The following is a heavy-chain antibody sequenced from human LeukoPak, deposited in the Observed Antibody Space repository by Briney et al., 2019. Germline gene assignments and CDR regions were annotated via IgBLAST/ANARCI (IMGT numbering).Heavy chain of an antibody. CDR1: GYSISSGYY. D-gene: IGHD2-21*01. Sequence: SETLSLTCTVSGYSISSGYYWGWIRQPPGKGLEWIGSIYHSGSTYYNPSLKSRVTISVDTSKNQFSLKLSSVTAADTAVYYCAREEEIAWGQGTLVTVSS. CDR3: AREEEIA. CDR2: IYHSGST. V-gene: IGHV4-38-2*02. J-gene: IGHJ5*02.